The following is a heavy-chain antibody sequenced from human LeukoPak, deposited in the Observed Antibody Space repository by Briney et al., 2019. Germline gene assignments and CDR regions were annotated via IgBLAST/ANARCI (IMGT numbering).Heavy chain of an antibody. J-gene: IGHJ4*02. Sequence: GSLRLSCAASGFTFSSYSMLWVRQAPGKGLEWVGEITYRGSGNYNPSLKGRATISINVSQRQFSLSLRSVTAADTATYYCGVYGGDWRFDFWGQGTPITVSS. D-gene: IGHD2-21*02. CDR3: GVYGGDWRFDF. CDR1: GFTFSSYS. V-gene: IGHV4-34*08. CDR2: ITYRGSG.